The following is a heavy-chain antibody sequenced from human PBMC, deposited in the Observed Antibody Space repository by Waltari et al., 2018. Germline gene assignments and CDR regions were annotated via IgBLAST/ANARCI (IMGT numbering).Heavy chain of an antibody. CDR3: ARARVATLYFDY. Sequence: QVQLVQSGAEVKKPGASVKVSCKASGYSFIIYGFSWVRQAPGQGLEWMGWISPYNGNANYTQKFQGRVTITADESTSTAYMELSSLRSEDTAVYYCARARVATLYFDYWGQGTLVTVSS. V-gene: IGHV1-18*01. CDR1: GYSFIIYG. CDR2: ISPYNGNA. J-gene: IGHJ4*02. D-gene: IGHD5-12*01.